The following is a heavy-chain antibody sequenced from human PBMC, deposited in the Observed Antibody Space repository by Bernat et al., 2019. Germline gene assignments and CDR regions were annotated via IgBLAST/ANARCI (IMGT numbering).Heavy chain of an antibody. CDR2: ISSSGSTI. J-gene: IGHJ3*02. CDR1: GFTFSDYY. V-gene: IGHV3-11*01. Sequence: QVQLVESGGGLVKPGGSLRLSCAASGFTFSDYYMSWIHQAPGKGLEWVSYISSSGSTIYYADSVKGRFTISRDNAKNSLYLQMNSLRAEDTAVYYCARDQYYDFWSGYHDAFDIWGQGTMVTVSS. D-gene: IGHD3-3*01. CDR3: ARDQYYDFWSGYHDAFDI.